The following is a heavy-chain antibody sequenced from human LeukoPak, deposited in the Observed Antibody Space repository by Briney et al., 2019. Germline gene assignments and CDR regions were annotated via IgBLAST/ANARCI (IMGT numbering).Heavy chain of an antibody. V-gene: IGHV3-7*01. D-gene: IGHD6-13*01. CDR1: GFTFSSYW. Sequence: GGSLRLSCAASGFTFSSYWMSWVRQAPGKGLEWVANIKQDGSEKYYLDSVKGRFTISRDNARNSLYLQMNSLRVEDTAVYYCARGPYSSSWYQPNWFDPWGQGTLVTVSS. J-gene: IGHJ5*02. CDR3: ARGPYSSSWYQPNWFDP. CDR2: IKQDGSEK.